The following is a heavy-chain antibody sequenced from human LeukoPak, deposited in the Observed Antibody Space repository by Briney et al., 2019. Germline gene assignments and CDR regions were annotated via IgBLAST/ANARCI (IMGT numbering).Heavy chain of an antibody. CDR1: GFTFSSYW. Sequence: GGSLRLSCAASGFTFSSYWMSWVRQAPGKGLEWVANIKEEGSEKYYVDSVKGRFTISRDNVKNSLYLQMNSLRAEDTAVYYCARAAAATSRDFWGQGTLVTVSS. V-gene: IGHV3-7*01. D-gene: IGHD6-13*01. CDR3: ARAAAATSRDF. CDR2: IKEEGSEK. J-gene: IGHJ4*02.